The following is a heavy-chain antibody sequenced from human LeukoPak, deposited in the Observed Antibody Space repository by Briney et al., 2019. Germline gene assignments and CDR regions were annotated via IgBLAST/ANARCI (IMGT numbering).Heavy chain of an antibody. CDR3: ARVGVSSSLYY. D-gene: IGHD6-13*01. V-gene: IGHV3-48*01. Sequence: GGSLRLSCAASGFTFSSYSMNWVRQAPGKGLEWVSYISSSSTIYYADSVKGRFTISRDNAKNSLYLQMNSLRAEDTAAYYCARVGVSSSLYYWGQGTLVTVSS. CDR2: ISSSSTI. CDR1: GFTFSSYS. J-gene: IGHJ4*02.